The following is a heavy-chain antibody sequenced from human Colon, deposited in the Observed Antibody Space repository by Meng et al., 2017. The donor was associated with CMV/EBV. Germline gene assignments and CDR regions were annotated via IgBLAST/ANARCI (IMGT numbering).Heavy chain of an antibody. J-gene: IGHJ4*02. CDR3: ARFPNPGSCSGANCYS. D-gene: IGHD2-15*01. V-gene: IGHV4-39*07. CDR2: IYFSGST. CDR1: GGSISSRSYY. Sequence: SETLSLTCTVSGGSISSRSYYWGWIRQPPGKGLERIGSIYFSGSTYYNPSLKSRVTISLDTSKNQFSLNLSSVTAADTAIFYCARFPNPGSCSGANCYSWGQGTLVTVSS.